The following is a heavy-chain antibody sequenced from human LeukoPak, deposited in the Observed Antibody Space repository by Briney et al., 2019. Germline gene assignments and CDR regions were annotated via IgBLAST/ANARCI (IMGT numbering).Heavy chain of an antibody. CDR3: AKNLEQWLDVVDY. Sequence: PGGSLRHSCGASGFTFRSYAMSRVRQAPGKGLEWVAVISYDGSNKYYADSVKGRFTISRDNSKNTLYLQMNSLRAEDTAVYYCAKNLEQWLDVVDYWGQGTLVTVSS. V-gene: IGHV3-30*18. J-gene: IGHJ4*02. D-gene: IGHD6-19*01. CDR2: ISYDGSNK. CDR1: GFTFRSYA.